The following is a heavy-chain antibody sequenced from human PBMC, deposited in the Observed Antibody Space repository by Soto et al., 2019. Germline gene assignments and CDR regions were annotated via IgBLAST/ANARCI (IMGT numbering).Heavy chain of an antibody. D-gene: IGHD5-12*01. V-gene: IGHV4-59*08. CDR1: GGSISSYY. CDR2: IYYSGST. CDR3: ATYSKNSGYDYLDNFDY. J-gene: IGHJ4*02. Sequence: SETLSLTCTVSGGSISSYYWSWIRQPPGKGLEWIGYIYYSGSTNYNPSLKSRVTISVDTSKNQFSLKLSSVTAADTAVYYCATYSKNSGYDYLDNFDYWGQGTLVTVSS.